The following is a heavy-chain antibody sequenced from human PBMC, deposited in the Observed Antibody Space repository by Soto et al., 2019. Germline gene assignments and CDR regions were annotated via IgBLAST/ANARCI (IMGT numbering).Heavy chain of an antibody. D-gene: IGHD3-22*01. V-gene: IGHV4-34*01. J-gene: IGHJ6*02. CDR2: INHSGST. CDR1: GGSFSGYH. CDR3: ARLRNYYDSSGYYYYYYYGMDV. Sequence: SETLSLTCAVYGGSFSGYHWSWIRQPPGKGLEWIGEINHSGSTNYNPSLKSRVTISVDTSKNQFSLKLSSVTAADTAVYYCARLRNYYDSSGYYYYYYYGMDVWGQGTTVTVSS.